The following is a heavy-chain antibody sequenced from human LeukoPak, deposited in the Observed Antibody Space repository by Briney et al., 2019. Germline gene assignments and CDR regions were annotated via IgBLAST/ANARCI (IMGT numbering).Heavy chain of an antibody. V-gene: IGHV3-64*01. CDR2: IITKGDRT. D-gene: IGHD1-26*01. Sequence: RGTPRLSCAASGFTSSNYAIRRVCRAPREGLEYVSFIITKGDRTYYANSVKGRFTISRDNSKNTLYLQMGGLRAEDMAVYYCARDLSGSNALDYWGQGTLVTVSS. CDR1: GFTSSNYA. CDR3: ARDLSGSNALDY. J-gene: IGHJ4*02.